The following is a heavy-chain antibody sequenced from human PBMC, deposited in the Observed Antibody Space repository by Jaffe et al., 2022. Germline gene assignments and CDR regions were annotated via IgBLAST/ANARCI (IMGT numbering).Heavy chain of an antibody. J-gene: IGHJ5*02. CDR1: GGSISSSNW. CDR3: ARNWEVLLWFGELSRIVALDP. Sequence: QVQLQESGPGLVKPSGTLSLTCAVSGGSISSSNWWSWIRQPPGKGLEWIGEIYHSGSTNYNPSLKSRVTISVDKSKNQFSLKLSSVTAADTAVYYCARNWEVLLWFGELSRIVALDPWGQGTLVTVSS. D-gene: IGHD3-10*01. CDR2: IYHSGST. V-gene: IGHV4-4*02.